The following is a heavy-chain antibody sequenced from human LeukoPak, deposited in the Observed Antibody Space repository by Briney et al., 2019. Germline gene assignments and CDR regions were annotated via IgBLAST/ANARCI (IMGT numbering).Heavy chain of an antibody. CDR3: ARDLYGSGPAEYFQH. J-gene: IGHJ1*01. Sequence: PGGSLRLSCAASGFTFSSYWMSWVRQAPGKGLEWVSAISGSGGSTYYADSVKGRFTISRDNAKNSLYLQMNSLRAEDTAVYYCARDLYGSGPAEYFQHWGQGTLVTVSS. CDR1: GFTFSSYW. V-gene: IGHV3-23*01. D-gene: IGHD3-10*01. CDR2: ISGSGGST.